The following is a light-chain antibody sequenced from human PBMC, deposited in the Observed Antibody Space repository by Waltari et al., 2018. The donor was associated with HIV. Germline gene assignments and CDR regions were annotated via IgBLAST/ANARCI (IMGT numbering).Light chain of an antibody. V-gene: IGKV1-39*01. Sequence: DVQMTQSPASLSASVGDRVTITCRASQTVLSYVNWYQQKPGRAPNLLIYTTSILPSGVPSRFSCSGSATDFPLTISSLQPEDFATYYCQQSYKTPYTFGQGTKVEV. CDR1: QTVLSY. J-gene: IGKJ2*01. CDR3: QQSYKTPYT. CDR2: TTS.